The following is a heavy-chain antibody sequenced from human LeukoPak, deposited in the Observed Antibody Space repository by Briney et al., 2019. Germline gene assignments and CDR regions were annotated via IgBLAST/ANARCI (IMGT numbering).Heavy chain of an antibody. V-gene: IGHV1-18*01. CDR3: AKQPRGYSYSFDY. Sequence: ASVKVSCKASGYTFTSYGISWVRQAPGQGLEWMGWISSYNGNTNYAQKLQGRVTMTTDTSTTTAYMELSRLRSDDTAVYYCAKQPRGYSYSFDYWGQGTLVTVSS. CDR2: ISSYNGNT. J-gene: IGHJ4*02. CDR1: GYTFTSYG. D-gene: IGHD5-18*01.